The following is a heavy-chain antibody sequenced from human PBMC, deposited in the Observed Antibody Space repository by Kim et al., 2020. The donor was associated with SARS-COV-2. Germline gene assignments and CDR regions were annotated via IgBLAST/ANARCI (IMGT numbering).Heavy chain of an antibody. J-gene: IGHJ4*02. CDR3: AKHGSACCDF. Sequence: GGSLRLSCAASGLTFSSHPMSWVRQAPGKGLEWVSAITHSGDATFYADSVKGRFTISRDNSKNTLFLQMSSLSVEDTAVYYCAKHGSACCDFWGQGTLVTVSS. CDR2: ITHSGDAT. V-gene: IGHV3-23*01. D-gene: IGHD6-19*01. CDR1: GLTFSSHP.